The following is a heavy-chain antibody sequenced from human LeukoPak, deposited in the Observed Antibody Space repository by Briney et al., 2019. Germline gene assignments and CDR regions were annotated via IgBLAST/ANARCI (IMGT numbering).Heavy chain of an antibody. CDR2: INPNSGDT. J-gene: IGHJ4*02. Sequence: GASVKVSCKASGYTFTGYYMRWVRQAPGQGLEWMGWINPNSGDTKYSQKLQGRVTMTRDTSISTAYMELSRLRSDDTAVYYCATQRGSYLWGTDFDYWGQGTLVTVSS. CDR1: GYTFTGYY. CDR3: ATQRGSYLWGTDFDY. V-gene: IGHV1-2*02. D-gene: IGHD3-16*01.